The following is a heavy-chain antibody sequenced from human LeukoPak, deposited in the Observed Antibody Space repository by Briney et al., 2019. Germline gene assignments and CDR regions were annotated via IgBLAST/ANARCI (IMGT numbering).Heavy chain of an antibody. CDR1: GFTFSSFE. Sequence: GGSLRLSCAASGFTFSSFEMKWVRQAPGKGLEWVSYISSGGSTIYYADSVKGRFTISRDNAKNSLYLQMTSLRAEDTAVYYCARDLRGYPYWGQGTLVTVSS. D-gene: IGHD3-22*01. CDR3: ARDLRGYPY. CDR2: ISSGGSTI. V-gene: IGHV3-48*03. J-gene: IGHJ1*01.